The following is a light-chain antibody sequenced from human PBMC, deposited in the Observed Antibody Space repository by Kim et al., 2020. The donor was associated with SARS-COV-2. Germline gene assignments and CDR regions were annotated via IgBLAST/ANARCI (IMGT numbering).Light chain of an antibody. J-gene: IGKJ5*01. CDR1: QSISDY. CDR2: TAS. V-gene: IGKV1-27*01. CDR3: QEYNSAPPIT. Sequence: AVGDRVTITCRASQSISDYLAWYQQKPGKAPELLIHTASTLQSRVPSRFTGSGSGTEFTLTITSLQPEDVATYFCQEYNSAPPITFGQETRLEIK.